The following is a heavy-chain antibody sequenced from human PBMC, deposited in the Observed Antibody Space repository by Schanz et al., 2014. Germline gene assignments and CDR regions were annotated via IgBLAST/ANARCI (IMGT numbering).Heavy chain of an antibody. CDR2: ISYDGRNK. D-gene: IGHD3-22*01. CDR3: AXXXXXXYDSSGCSDCYYYGMDV. J-gene: IGHJ6*02. Sequence: QVQLVESGGCVVQPGRSLRLSCAGSGFSFSGFGMHWVRQAPGKGLEWVAVISYDGRNKYFADSVKGRFTISRDNSKNTLFLQVXXXXAEDTAVYYCAXXXXXXYDSSGCSDCYYYGMDVWGQGTTVTVSS. V-gene: IGHV3-30*03. CDR1: GFSFSGFG.